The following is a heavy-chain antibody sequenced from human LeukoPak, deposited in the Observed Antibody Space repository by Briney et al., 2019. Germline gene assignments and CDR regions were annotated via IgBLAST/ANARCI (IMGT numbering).Heavy chain of an antibody. V-gene: IGHV6-1*01. J-gene: IGHJ6*02. CDR2: TCYRARRYN. CDR3: ARGQLGYYYSSMDV. CDR1: GDSVSSNSAA. D-gene: IGHD6-13*01. Sequence: SQTLSLTCAISGDSVSSNSAAWNWIRQSPSKGLEWLGRTCYRARRYNDYDLAVKSRITTNPHTSKNQFSRQLNSGTPEDTAVYYCARGQLGYYYSSMDVWGQGTTVTVSS.